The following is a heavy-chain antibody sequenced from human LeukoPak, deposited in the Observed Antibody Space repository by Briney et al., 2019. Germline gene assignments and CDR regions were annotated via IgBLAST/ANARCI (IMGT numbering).Heavy chain of an antibody. CDR3: ARALVVPAVTFDY. V-gene: IGHV3-7*03. CDR1: GFTFSSYW. CDR2: IEQDGSEK. Sequence: GGSLRLSCAASGFTFSSYWMSWVRQAPGKGLEWVANIEQDGSEKYYVDSVKGRFTISRDNAKNSLYLQMNSLRAEDTAVYYCARALVVPAVTFDYWGQGTLVTVSS. J-gene: IGHJ4*02. D-gene: IGHD2-2*01.